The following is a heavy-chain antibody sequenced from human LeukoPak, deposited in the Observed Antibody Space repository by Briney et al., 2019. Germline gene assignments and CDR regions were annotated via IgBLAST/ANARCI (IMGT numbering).Heavy chain of an antibody. V-gene: IGHV4-38-2*01. CDR1: GYSISSGYY. CDR2: IYHSGST. CDR3: AGPRGSSNGAFDI. D-gene: IGHD4-11*01. Sequence: SETLSLTCAVSGYSISSGYYWGWIRQPPGKGLEWTGSIYHSGSTYYNPSLKSRVTISVDTSKNQFSLKLSSVTAADTAVYYCAGPRGSSNGAFDIWGQGTMVTVSS. J-gene: IGHJ3*02.